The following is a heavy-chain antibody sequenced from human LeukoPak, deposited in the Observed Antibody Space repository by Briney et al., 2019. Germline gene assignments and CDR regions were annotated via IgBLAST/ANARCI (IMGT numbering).Heavy chain of an antibody. D-gene: IGHD6-13*01. V-gene: IGHV3-33*01. Sequence: PGRSLRLSCAASGFTFSSYGMHWVRQAPGEGLEWVAVIWYDGSNKYYADSVKGRFTISRDNSKNTLYLQMNSLRAEDTAVYYCARDPGYSSSWYIIYYYGMDVWGQGTTVTVSS. J-gene: IGHJ6*02. CDR3: ARDPGYSSSWYIIYYYGMDV. CDR1: GFTFSSYG. CDR2: IWYDGSNK.